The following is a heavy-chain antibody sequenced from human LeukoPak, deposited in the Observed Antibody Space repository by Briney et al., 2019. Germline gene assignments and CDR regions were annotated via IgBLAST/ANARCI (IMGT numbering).Heavy chain of an antibody. CDR3: ARRNAMDV. CDR2: INRDGSER. Sequence: GGSLRLSCAASGFTFSNYWMTWVRQAPGRGLEWVANINRDGSERYYVDSVKGRFTISRDDAKSSLYLQMNSLRAEDTAVYYCARRNAMDVWGQGTTVIVFS. V-gene: IGHV3-7*03. CDR1: GFTFSNYW. J-gene: IGHJ6*02.